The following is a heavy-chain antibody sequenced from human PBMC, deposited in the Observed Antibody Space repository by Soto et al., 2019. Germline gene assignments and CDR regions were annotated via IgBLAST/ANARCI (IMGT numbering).Heavy chain of an antibody. Sequence: SETLSLTCSVSGYSISSGYYWGWIRQPPGKGLEWIASFYYSGSTYYNPSLRSRVTMSVDTSKNQFSLKLTSVTAADTAVYSCARSSCTNGVCYLGYFDHWGQGTLVTVSS. V-gene: IGHV4-38-2*01. CDR2: FYYSGST. J-gene: IGHJ4*02. CDR1: GYSISSGYY. D-gene: IGHD2-8*01. CDR3: ARSSCTNGVCYLGYFDH.